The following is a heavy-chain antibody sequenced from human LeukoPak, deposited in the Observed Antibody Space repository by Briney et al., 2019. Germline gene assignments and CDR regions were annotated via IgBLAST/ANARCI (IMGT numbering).Heavy chain of an antibody. D-gene: IGHD1-7*01. Sequence: SVKVSCKASGGTFSSYAISWVRQAPGQGLEWMGGIIPIFGTANYAQKFQGRVTITADESTSTAYMELSSLRSEDTAVYYCAREELELHALWFDPRGQGTLVTVSS. J-gene: IGHJ5*02. V-gene: IGHV1-69*01. CDR3: AREELELHALWFDP. CDR1: GGTFSSYA. CDR2: IIPIFGTA.